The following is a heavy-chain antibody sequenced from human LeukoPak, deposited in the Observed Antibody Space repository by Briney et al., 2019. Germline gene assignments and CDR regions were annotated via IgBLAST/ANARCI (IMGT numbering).Heavy chain of an antibody. CDR2: INSGGSNI. Sequence: PGGSLRLSCAASGFTFSSYAMSWVRQTPGKGLEWISYINSGGSNIYYADSVKGRFTISRDNAKSSLYLQMNSLRAEDTAVYYCARRVSREFDYWGQGTLVTVSS. D-gene: IGHD6-13*01. V-gene: IGHV3-48*04. CDR3: ARRVSREFDY. J-gene: IGHJ4*02. CDR1: GFTFSSYA.